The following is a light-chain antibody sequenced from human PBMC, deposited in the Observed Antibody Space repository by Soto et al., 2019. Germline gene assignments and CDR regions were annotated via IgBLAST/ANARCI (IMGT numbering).Light chain of an antibody. J-gene: IGLJ2*01. V-gene: IGLV1-40*01. CDR2: GNS. Sequence: QSVLTQPPSVSGAPGQRVTISCTESSSNIGAGYDVHWYQQLPGTAPKLLIYGNSNRPSGVPDRFSGSKSGTSASLAITGLQSEDEADHYCQCYDSSLREVFGGGTKVTVL. CDR3: QCYDSSLREV. CDR1: SSNIGAGYD.